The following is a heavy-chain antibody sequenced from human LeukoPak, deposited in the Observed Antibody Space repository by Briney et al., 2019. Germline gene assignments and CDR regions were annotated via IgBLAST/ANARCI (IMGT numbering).Heavy chain of an antibody. CDR3: AREKGSSNYDS. D-gene: IGHD4-11*01. V-gene: IGHV3-74*03. Sequence: GGSLRLSCAASGFAFNTYWIHWVRQIPGKGLVWVSPINGDGSSTAYADSVKGRFTISRDNAKNTLYLQMNSLRAEDTAVYYCAREKGSSNYDSWGQGTLVTVSS. J-gene: IGHJ5*01. CDR1: GFAFNTYW. CDR2: INGDGSST.